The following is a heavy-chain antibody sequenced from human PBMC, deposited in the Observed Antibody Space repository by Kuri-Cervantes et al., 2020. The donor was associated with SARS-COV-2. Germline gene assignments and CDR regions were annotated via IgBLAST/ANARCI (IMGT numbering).Heavy chain of an antibody. D-gene: IGHD3-10*01. J-gene: IGHJ5*02. CDR2: IWYDGSNK. Sequence: GESLKIPCEGSGFMFTTYAMHWVRQAPGKGLEWVAVIWYDGSNKSYADSVKGRFTISRDNSKNTLYLQMNSLRGEDTAVYYCARDTPTLVRGVVSDRWLDPWGQGTLVTVSS. CDR1: GFMFTTYA. CDR3: ARDTPTLVRGVVSDRWLDP. V-gene: IGHV3-33*01.